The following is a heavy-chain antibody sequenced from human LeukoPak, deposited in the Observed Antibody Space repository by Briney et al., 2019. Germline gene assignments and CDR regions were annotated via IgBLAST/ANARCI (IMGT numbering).Heavy chain of an antibody. Sequence: VSVKVSCTASGYTFTGYYMHWVRQAPGQGLEWMGWINPNSGGTNYAQKFQGRVTMTRDTSISTAYMELSRLRSDDTAVYYCASRSSGWYYYGMDVWGQGTTVTVSS. V-gene: IGHV1-2*02. CDR1: GYTFTGYY. CDR2: INPNSGGT. D-gene: IGHD6-19*01. J-gene: IGHJ6*02. CDR3: ASRSSGWYYYGMDV.